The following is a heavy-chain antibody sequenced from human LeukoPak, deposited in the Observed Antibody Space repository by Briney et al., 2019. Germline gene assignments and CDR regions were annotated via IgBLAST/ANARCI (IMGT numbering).Heavy chain of an antibody. CDR2: ISGSGGST. CDR1: GFTFSSYA. CDR3: AKDLDSGSLYSAGYFDY. V-gene: IGHV3-23*01. J-gene: IGHJ4*02. Sequence: GGSLRLSCAASGFTFSSYAMSWVRPAPGKGLEWVSAISGSGGSTYYADSVKGRFTISRDNSKNTLYLQMNSLRAEDTAVYYCAKDLDSGSLYSAGYFDYWGQGTLVTVSS. D-gene: IGHD1-26*01.